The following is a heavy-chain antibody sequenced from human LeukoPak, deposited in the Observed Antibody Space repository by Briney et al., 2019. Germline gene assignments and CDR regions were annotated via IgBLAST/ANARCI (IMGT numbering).Heavy chain of an antibody. CDR3: AKERLNPSRYFDY. CDR2: ISDSGGRP. Sequence: GGSLRLSCAASGFTFSMCPMSWVRQAPGKGLEWVSGISDSGGRPYYADAVKGRFTISRDNSKNTVSLQIDSLRVEDTAVYYCAKERLNPSRYFDYWGQGTLVTVSS. J-gene: IGHJ4*02. V-gene: IGHV3-23*01. D-gene: IGHD3-22*01. CDR1: GFTFSMCP.